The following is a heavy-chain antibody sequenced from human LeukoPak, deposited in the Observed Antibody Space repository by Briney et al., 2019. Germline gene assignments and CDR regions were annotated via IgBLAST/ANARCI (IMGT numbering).Heavy chain of an antibody. J-gene: IGHJ4*02. D-gene: IGHD3-9*01. CDR3: ARATTYDILTGYSDY. CDR1: GFTFSSYA. V-gene: IGHV3-7*01. Sequence: GGSLRLSCAASGFTFSSYAMSWVRQAPGKGLEWVANIKQDGSEKYYADSVKGRFTISRDNAKKSLYLQMNSLRAEDTAIYYCARATTYDILTGYSDYWGQGTLVTVSS. CDR2: IKQDGSEK.